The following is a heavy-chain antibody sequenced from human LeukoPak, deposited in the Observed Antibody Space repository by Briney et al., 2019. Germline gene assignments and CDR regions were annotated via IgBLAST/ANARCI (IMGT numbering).Heavy chain of an antibody. J-gene: IGHJ4*02. D-gene: IGHD5-24*01. CDR2: IYTSGST. V-gene: IGHV4-4*07. Sequence: SETLSLTCTVSGGSISSYYWSWIRQPAGKGLEWIGRIYTSGSTNYNPSLKSRVTMSVDTSKNQSSLKLSSLTAADTAVYYCARDRWLQSQRYFDYWGQGILVTVSS. CDR1: GGSISSYY. CDR3: ARDRWLQSQRYFDY.